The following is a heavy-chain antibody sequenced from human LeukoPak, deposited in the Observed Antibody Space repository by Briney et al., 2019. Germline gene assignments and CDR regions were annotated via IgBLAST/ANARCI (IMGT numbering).Heavy chain of an antibody. CDR1: GYTFTSYG. CDR3: ARDCGMGATKKNYYYYGMDV. D-gene: IGHD1-26*01. Sequence: ASVKVSCKASGYTFTSYGISWVRQAPGQGLEWMGWISAYNGNTNDAQKLQGRVTMTTDTSTSTAYMELRSLRSDDTAVYYCARDCGMGATKKNYYYYGMDVWGQGTTVTVSS. CDR2: ISAYNGNT. V-gene: IGHV1-18*01. J-gene: IGHJ6*02.